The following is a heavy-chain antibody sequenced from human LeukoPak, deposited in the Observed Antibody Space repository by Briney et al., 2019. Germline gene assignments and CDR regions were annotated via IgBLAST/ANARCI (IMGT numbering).Heavy chain of an antibody. J-gene: IGHJ5*02. D-gene: IGHD3-22*01. V-gene: IGHV1-46*01. CDR3: ARDKVGTMIVGNNWFDP. CDR1: GYTFTRYA. CDR2: INPSGGST. Sequence: ASVKVSCKASGYTFTRYALNWVRQAPGQGLEWMGIINPSGGSTSYAQKFQGRVTMTRDMSTSTVYMELSSLRSEDTAVYYCARDKVGTMIVGNNWFDPRGQGTLVTVSS.